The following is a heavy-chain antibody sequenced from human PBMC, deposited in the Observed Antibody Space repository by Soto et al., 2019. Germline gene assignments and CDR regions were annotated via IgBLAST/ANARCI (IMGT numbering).Heavy chain of an antibody. D-gene: IGHD5-18*01. Sequence: PGESLKISCKGSGYSFTSYWIGWVRQMPGKGLEWMGIIYPGDSDTRYSPSFRGQVTISADKSISTAYLQWSSLKASDTAMYYCARRLGYSYGYDIGYMDVWGKGTTVTVSS. CDR2: IYPGDSDT. J-gene: IGHJ6*03. CDR1: GYSFTSYW. V-gene: IGHV5-51*01. CDR3: ARRLGYSYGYDIGYMDV.